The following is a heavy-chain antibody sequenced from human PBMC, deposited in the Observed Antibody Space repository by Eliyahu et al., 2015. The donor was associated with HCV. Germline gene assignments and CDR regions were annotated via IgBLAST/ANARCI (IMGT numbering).Heavy chain of an antibody. CDR1: GFTFSTXA. Sequence: EVQLLXSGGXLVQPGGSLXLSCAASGFTFSTXAMSWVRQAPGKGLEWVSAISGSGGSTYYADSVKGRFSISRDNSKNTLYLQMNSLRTEDTAVYYCAKGHVGATIALFYFDYWGQGTLVTVSS. J-gene: IGHJ4*02. CDR3: AKGHVGATIALFYFDY. CDR2: ISGSGGST. V-gene: IGHV3-23*01. D-gene: IGHD1-26*01.